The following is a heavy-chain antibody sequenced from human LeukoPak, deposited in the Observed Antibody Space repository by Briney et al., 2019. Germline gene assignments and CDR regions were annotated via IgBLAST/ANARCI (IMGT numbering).Heavy chain of an antibody. CDR1: GFTFGDYA. CDR2: IRSKAYGGTT. V-gene: IGHV3-49*04. D-gene: IGHD3-22*01. Sequence: GESLRLSCTASGFTFGDYAMSWVRQPPGKGLEWVGFIRSKAYGGTTEYAASVKGRFTISRDDSKSIAYLQMNSLKTEDRAVYYCTRVGYYDSSLDYWGQGTLVTVSS. CDR3: TRVGYYDSSLDY. J-gene: IGHJ4*02.